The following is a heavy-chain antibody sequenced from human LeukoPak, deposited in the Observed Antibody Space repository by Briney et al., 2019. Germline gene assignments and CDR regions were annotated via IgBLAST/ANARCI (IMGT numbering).Heavy chain of an antibody. CDR1: GGSFSGYF. CDR3: ARVLLDSYYFDY. CDR2: INHSGST. D-gene: IGHD3/OR15-3a*01. Sequence: SETLSLTCAVYGGSFSGYFWSWIRQPPGKGLEWIGEINHSGSTDYNPSLKSRVTISVDTSKNQFSLKLSSVTAADTAVYYCARVLLDSYYFDYWGQGTLVTVSS. V-gene: IGHV4-34*01. J-gene: IGHJ4*02.